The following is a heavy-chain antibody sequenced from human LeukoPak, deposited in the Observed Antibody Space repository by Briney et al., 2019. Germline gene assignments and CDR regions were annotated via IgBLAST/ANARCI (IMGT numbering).Heavy chain of an antibody. CDR3: ASLAGHAFDI. V-gene: IGHV4-59*01. CDR2: TSYSGST. CDR1: GGSMSAYY. D-gene: IGHD1-14*01. J-gene: IGHJ3*02. Sequence: SETLSLTCTVSGGSMSAYYWTWIRQPPGKGLEWIGYTSYSGSTNYNPSLNSRANISVDTSKNHFSLNLSSVTAADTAVYYCASLAGHAFDIWGQGTMVTVS.